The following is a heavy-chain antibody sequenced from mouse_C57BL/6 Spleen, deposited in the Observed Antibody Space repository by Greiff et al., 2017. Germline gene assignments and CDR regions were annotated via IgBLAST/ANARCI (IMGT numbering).Heavy chain of an antibody. CDR1: GYTFTSYW. CDR2: IHPNSGST. CDR3: ARDYSNDYAMDY. D-gene: IGHD2-5*01. Sequence: VQLQQPGAELVKPGASVKLSCKASGYTFTSYWMHWVKQRPGQGLEWIGMIHPNSGSTNYNEKFKSKATLTVDKSSSTAYMQLSSLTSEDSAVYDCARDYSNDYAMDYWGQGTSVTVSS. J-gene: IGHJ4*01. V-gene: IGHV1-64*01.